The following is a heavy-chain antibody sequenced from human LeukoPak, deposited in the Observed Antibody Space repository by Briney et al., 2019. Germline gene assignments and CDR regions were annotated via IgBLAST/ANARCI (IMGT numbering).Heavy chain of an antibody. J-gene: IGHJ4*02. CDR3: APDSSGYYGY. Sequence: GGSLRLSCAASGFTFSSYSMNWVRQAPGKGLEWVSSISSSSSYIYYADSVKGRFTISRDNAKNSLYLQMNSLRAEGTAVYYCAPDSSGYYGYWGQGTLVTVSS. D-gene: IGHD3-22*01. V-gene: IGHV3-21*01. CDR1: GFTFSSYS. CDR2: ISSSSSYI.